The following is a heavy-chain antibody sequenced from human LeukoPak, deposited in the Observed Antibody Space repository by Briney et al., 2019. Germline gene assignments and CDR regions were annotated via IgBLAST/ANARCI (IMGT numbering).Heavy chain of an antibody. CDR3: AKDLLTRSSSRGSLD. Sequence: GGSLRLSCEASGVTFSSYVMSWVRQAPGKRPEWVSGISGSGGSTYYADSVKGRFTISRDNSKNTLYLQMNSLRAEDTAVYYCAKDLLTRSSSRGSLDWGQGTLVTVSS. J-gene: IGHJ4*02. CDR2: ISGSGGST. V-gene: IGHV3-23*01. D-gene: IGHD6-6*01. CDR1: GVTFSSYV.